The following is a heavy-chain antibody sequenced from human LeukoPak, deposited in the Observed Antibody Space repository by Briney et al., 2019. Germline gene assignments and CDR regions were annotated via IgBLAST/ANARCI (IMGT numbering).Heavy chain of an antibody. CDR3: VRHFHPAETTGGYFDL. D-gene: IGHD4-17*01. Sequence: GESLKISCKASGYNFTPYWIGWVRQMPGKGLEWMGITFPGGSDTKYSPPFQGLVTMSADRSTSTAYFQWNSLKASDTAMYYCVRHFHPAETTGGYFDLLGRGTLVTVSS. CDR1: GYNFTPYW. J-gene: IGHJ2*01. CDR2: TFPGGSDT. V-gene: IGHV5-51*01.